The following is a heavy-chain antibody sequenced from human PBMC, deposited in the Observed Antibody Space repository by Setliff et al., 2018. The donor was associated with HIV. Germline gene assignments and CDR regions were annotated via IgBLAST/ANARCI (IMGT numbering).Heavy chain of an antibody. CDR3: ASELQGHSSSWPNY. D-gene: IGHD6-13*01. CDR1: GGSVSSGSYY. V-gene: IGHV4-61*01. CDR2: IYYSGST. Sequence: PSETLSLTCTVSGGSVSSGSYYWSWIRQPPGKGLEWIGYIYYSGSTKHNPSLKSRVTISLDTSKTQFPLKLTSVTAADTAVYYCASELQGHSSSWPNYWGQGTLVTVSS. J-gene: IGHJ4*02.